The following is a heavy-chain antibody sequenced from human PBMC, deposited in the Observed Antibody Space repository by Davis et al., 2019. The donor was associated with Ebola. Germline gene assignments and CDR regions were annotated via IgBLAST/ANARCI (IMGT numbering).Heavy chain of an antibody. CDR3: AREGVAAVATPFDH. CDR1: GDSVSRKSGA. D-gene: IGHD6-13*01. CDR2: TYYRSKWYN. J-gene: IGHJ4*02. V-gene: IGHV6-1*01. Sequence: SETLSLTCAISGDSVSRKSGAWSWIRQSPSRGLEWLGRTYYRSKWYNDFAVSVKSRITINPNTSKNQFSLQLKSVTPEDTAVYYCAREGVAAVATPFDHWGQGTLVIVSP.